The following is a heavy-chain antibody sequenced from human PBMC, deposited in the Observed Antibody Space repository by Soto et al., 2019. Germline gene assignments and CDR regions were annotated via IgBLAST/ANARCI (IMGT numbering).Heavy chain of an antibody. CDR1: GFTFSSYA. V-gene: IGHV3-23*01. J-gene: IGHJ6*03. CDR2: ISGSGGST. Sequence: GGSLILSCAASGFTFSSYAMSWVRQAPGKGLEWVSAISGSGGSTYYADSVKGRFTISRDNSKNTLYLQMNSLRAEDTAVYYCAKAQRANYYYYMDVWGKGTTVTVSS. CDR3: AKAQRANYYYYMDV.